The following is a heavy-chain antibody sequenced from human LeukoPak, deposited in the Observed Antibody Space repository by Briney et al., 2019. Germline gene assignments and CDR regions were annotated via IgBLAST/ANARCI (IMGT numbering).Heavy chain of an antibody. J-gene: IGHJ4*02. CDR3: AREFGGIFDF. V-gene: IGHV3-48*03. CDR2: IGSSGGTR. D-gene: IGHD3-3*01. Sequence: GGSLRLSCAASGFTFGGYDMNCVRQAPGKGLEWVSYIGSSGGTRYYADPVKGRFTISRDNAKNSMSLQMNSLRAEDTAVYYCAREFGGIFDFWGQGTLVTVSS. CDR1: GFTFGGYD.